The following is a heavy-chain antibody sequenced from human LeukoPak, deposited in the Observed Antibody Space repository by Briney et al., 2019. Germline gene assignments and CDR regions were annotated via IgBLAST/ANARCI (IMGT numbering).Heavy chain of an antibody. CDR1: GDSVSSNSAA. CDR3: ARGGAGGRAFDI. Sequence: SQTLSLTCAISGDSVSSNSAAWNWIRQSPSRGLEWLGRTYYGSKWYNDYAVSVKSRLTINPDTSKNQFSLQLDSVTPEDTAVHYCARGGAGGRAFDIWGQGTLVTVSS. CDR2: TYYGSKWYN. D-gene: IGHD2-15*01. V-gene: IGHV6-1*01. J-gene: IGHJ3*02.